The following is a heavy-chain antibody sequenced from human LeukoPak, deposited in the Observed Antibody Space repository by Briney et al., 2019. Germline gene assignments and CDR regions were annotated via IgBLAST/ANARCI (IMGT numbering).Heavy chain of an antibody. D-gene: IGHD6-6*01. Sequence: PSETLSLTCAVYGGSFSGYYWSWIRQPPGKGLEWIGKINHSGSTDYNASLKSRITISVDTSKNQFSLKLSSVTAADTAVYYCARHLYSSSSDFDYWGQGTLVTVSS. CDR2: INHSGST. CDR1: GGSFSGYY. V-gene: IGHV4-34*01. J-gene: IGHJ4*02. CDR3: ARHLYSSSSDFDY.